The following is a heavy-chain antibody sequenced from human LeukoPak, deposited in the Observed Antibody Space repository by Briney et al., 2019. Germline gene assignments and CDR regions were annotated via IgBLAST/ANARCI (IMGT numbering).Heavy chain of an antibody. CDR1: GGSISSGDYY. Sequence: SSETLSLTCTVSGGSISSGDYYWGWIRQPPGKGLEWIGSIYYSGSTYYNPSLKSRVTISVDTSKNQFSLKLSSVTAADTAVYYCARLGYCSSTSCFNWFDPWGQGTLVTVSS. V-gene: IGHV4-39*01. CDR3: ARLGYCSSTSCFNWFDP. D-gene: IGHD2-2*01. J-gene: IGHJ5*02. CDR2: IYYSGST.